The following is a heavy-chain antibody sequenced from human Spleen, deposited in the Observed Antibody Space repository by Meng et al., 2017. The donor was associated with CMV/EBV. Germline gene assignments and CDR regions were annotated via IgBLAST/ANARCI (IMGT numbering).Heavy chain of an antibody. CDR3: ARGKYFPHYFDN. J-gene: IGHJ4*02. V-gene: IGHV3-48*04. Sequence: GESLKISCAASGFTFSTYSMNWVRQAPGQGLEWISHISNSGSAIYYADSVKGRFTISRDNTKNSVVLQMKSLRAEDTAFYYCARGKYFPHYFDNWGQGTLVTVSS. D-gene: IGHD2/OR15-2a*01. CDR1: GFTFSTYS. CDR2: ISNSGSAI.